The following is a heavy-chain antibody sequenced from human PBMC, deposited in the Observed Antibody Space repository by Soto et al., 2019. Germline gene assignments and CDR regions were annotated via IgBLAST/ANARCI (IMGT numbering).Heavy chain of an antibody. J-gene: IGHJ6*02. Sequence: GGSLRLSCASSGFTFSSYDMHWARQATGKGLEWVSAIGTAGDTYYPGSVKGRFTISRENAKNSLYLQMNSLRAGDTAVYYCARGSYYYYGMDVWGQGTTVTVSS. V-gene: IGHV3-13*01. CDR1: GFTFSSYD. CDR3: ARGSYYYYGMDV. CDR2: IGTAGDT.